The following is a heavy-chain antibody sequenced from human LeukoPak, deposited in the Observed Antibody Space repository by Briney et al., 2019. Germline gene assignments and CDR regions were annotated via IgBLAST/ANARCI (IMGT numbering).Heavy chain of an antibody. CDR2: INPNGGST. Sequence: ASVKVSCKASGYTFTSYSMHWVRQAPGQGLEWMGIINPNGGSTIYAQKFQGRVTMTRNTSISTAYMELSSLRSEDTAVYYCARVIAVAGKGYYFDYWGQGTLVTVSS. D-gene: IGHD6-19*01. CDR1: GYTFTSYS. CDR3: ARVIAVAGKGYYFDY. J-gene: IGHJ4*02. V-gene: IGHV1-46*01.